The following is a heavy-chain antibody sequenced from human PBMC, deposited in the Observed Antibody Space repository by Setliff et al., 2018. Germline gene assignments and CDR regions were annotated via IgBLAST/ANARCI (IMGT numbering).Heavy chain of an antibody. CDR1: GFTFSDYS. D-gene: IGHD3-16*01. CDR2: ISSASSTI. CDR3: ATSNDYLDH. V-gene: IGHV3-48*01. Sequence: GGSLRLSCAASGFTFSDYSMNWVRQAPGKGLQWVSYISSASSTIHYADSVKGRFTISRDNARSSLYLQINSLRAEDTAVYFCATSNDYLDHWGQGTLVTVSS. J-gene: IGHJ5*02.